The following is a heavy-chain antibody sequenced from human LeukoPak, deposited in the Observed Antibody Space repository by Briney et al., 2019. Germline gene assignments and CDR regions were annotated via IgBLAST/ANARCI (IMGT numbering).Heavy chain of an antibody. V-gene: IGHV4-4*09. CDR2: IYSSGSYTSGST. CDR3: ARLGSGWTYYFDY. Sequence: SETLSLTCTVSGGSISSYYWSWIRQPPGKGLEWIGYIYSSGSYTSGSTNYNPSLKSRVTISVDTSKNQFSLKLSSVTAADTAVYYCARLGSGWTYYFDYWGQGTLVTVSS. CDR1: GGSISSYY. J-gene: IGHJ4*02. D-gene: IGHD6-19*01.